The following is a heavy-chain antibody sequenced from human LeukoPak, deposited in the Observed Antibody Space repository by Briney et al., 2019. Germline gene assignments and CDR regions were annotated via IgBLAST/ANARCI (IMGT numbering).Heavy chain of an antibody. CDR1: GGSISSYY. Sequence: SETLSLTCTVSGGSISSYYWSWIRQPPGKGLEWIGYIYYSGNTNYNPSLKSRVIISVNTSKNQFSLKLSSVTAADTAVYYCARFNGRRYMDVWGKGTTVTVSS. CDR2: IYYSGNT. J-gene: IGHJ6*03. V-gene: IGHV4-59*08. D-gene: IGHD2-8*01. CDR3: ARFNGRRYMDV.